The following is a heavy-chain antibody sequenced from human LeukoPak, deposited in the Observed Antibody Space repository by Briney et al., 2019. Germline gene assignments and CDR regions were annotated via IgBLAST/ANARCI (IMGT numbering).Heavy chain of an antibody. D-gene: IGHD3-22*01. CDR3: TTLLRSGYYEGFDY. CDR1: GFTFSNAW. CDR2: IKSRTDGGTT. V-gene: IGHV3-15*01. J-gene: IGHJ4*02. Sequence: GGSLRLSCAASGFTFSNAWMSWVRQAPGKGLEWVGRIKSRTDGGTTDNAAPVRGRFTISRDDSKNTVYLQMNSLKTEDTAVYYCTTLLRSGYYEGFDYWGQGTLVTVSS.